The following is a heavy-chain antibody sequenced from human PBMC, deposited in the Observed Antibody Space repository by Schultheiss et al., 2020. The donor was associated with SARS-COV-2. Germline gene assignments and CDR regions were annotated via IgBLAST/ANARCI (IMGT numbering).Heavy chain of an antibody. Sequence: GSLRLSCAVYGGSFSGYYWSWIRQPPGKGLEWIGEINHSGSTNYNPSLKSRVTISVDTSKNQFSLKLSSVTAADTAVYYCARVIVGGYYYYMDVWGKGTTVTVSS. J-gene: IGHJ6*03. D-gene: IGHD2-15*01. CDR3: ARVIVGGYYYYMDV. V-gene: IGHV4-34*01. CDR2: INHSGST. CDR1: GGSFSGYY.